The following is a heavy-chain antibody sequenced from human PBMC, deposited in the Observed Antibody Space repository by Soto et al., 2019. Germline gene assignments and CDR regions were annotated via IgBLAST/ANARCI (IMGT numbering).Heavy chain of an antibody. CDR1: EFTFSDSN. J-gene: IGHJ6*02. CDR3: ARDRVVTVESDYFFGMDI. CDR2: ISSSGGTI. D-gene: IGHD3-3*01. V-gene: IGHV3-48*02. Sequence: PGGSLRLSCVASEFTFSDSNMNWVRQAPGKGLEWVSYISSSGGTIYYGDSVKGRFTISRDNGKNSLFLQMNSLRDADTAVYYCARDRVVTVESDYFFGMDIWGQGTAVTVS.